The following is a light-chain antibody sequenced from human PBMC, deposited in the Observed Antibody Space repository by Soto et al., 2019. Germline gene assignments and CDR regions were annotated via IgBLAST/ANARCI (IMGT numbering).Light chain of an antibody. CDR1: QSVGNN. J-gene: IGKJ1*01. CDR2: GAS. V-gene: IGKV3-20*01. Sequence: EIVLTQSPATLSLSPGERATLSCRASQSVGNNLAWYLQKPGQAPRLLIYGASRRETGIPDRFSGSGSGTEFTLTISRLEPEDVAVDYCQQYGSSPQTFGQGTKVDIK. CDR3: QQYGSSPQT.